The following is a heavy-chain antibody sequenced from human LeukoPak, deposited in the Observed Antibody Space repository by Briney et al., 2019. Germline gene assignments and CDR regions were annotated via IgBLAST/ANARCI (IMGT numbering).Heavy chain of an antibody. CDR3: ARHIAVREAAWWCNP. CDR1: GYTFTGYY. CDR2: INPNSGGT. D-gene: IGHD2-15*01. J-gene: IGHJ5*02. V-gene: IGHV1-2*02. Sequence: ASVKVSCKASGYTFTGYYMHWVRQAPGQGLEWMGWINPNSGGTNYAKKFQGRVTMTRDTSIIPAYLELGKLRSDDTAMYYCARHIAVREAAWWCNPWGQGTLVTVSS.